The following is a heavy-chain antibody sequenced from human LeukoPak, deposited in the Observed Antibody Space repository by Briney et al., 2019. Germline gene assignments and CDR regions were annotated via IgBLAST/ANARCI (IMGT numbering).Heavy chain of an antibody. Sequence: GGSLRLSCAASGFTFSSYGMHWVRQAPGKGLEWVAVISYDGSNKYYADSVKGRFTISRDNSKNTLYLQMNSLRAEDTAVYYCAKDIVGALDYWGQGTLATVSS. J-gene: IGHJ4*02. CDR3: AKDIVGALDY. D-gene: IGHD1-26*01. CDR2: ISYDGSNK. CDR1: GFTFSSYG. V-gene: IGHV3-30*18.